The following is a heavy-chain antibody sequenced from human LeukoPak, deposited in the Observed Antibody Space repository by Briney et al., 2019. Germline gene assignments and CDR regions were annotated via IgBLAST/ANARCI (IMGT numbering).Heavy chain of an antibody. J-gene: IGHJ4*02. V-gene: IGHV3-23*01. D-gene: IGHD3-16*02. CDR2: ISSSGDYT. CDR1: GFTFSTFA. Sequence: GGSLRLSCAASGFTFSTFAMIWVRQSPGKGLEWVSGISSSGDYTSYTDSVKGRFTISRDNSENTLYLQLSSLRAEDTAVYYCAKVPLPLKSTFGGLIAQPFDYWGQGTLLVVSS. CDR3: AKVPLPLKSTFGGLIAQPFDY.